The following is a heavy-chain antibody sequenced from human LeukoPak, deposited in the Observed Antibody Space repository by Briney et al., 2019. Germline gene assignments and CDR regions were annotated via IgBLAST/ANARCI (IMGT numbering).Heavy chain of an antibody. V-gene: IGHV4-39*07. Sequence: SETLSLTCTVSGGSISSSSYYWGWIRQPPGKGLEWIGSIYYSGSTYYNPSLKSRVTISVDRSKNQFSLKLSSVTAADTAVYYCARASIAVAALDYWGQGTLVTVSS. J-gene: IGHJ4*02. CDR2: IYYSGST. CDR1: GGSISSSSYY. CDR3: ARASIAVAALDY. D-gene: IGHD6-19*01.